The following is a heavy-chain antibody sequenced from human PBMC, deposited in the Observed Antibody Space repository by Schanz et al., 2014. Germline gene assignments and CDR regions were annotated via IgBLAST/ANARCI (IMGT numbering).Heavy chain of an antibody. CDR3: AKAEYDILTDSYSRLDP. V-gene: IGHV1-18*01. CDR1: GYTFTTYA. Sequence: QVQLVQSGAEVKKPGASVKVSCKASGYTFTTYAMSWVRQAPGQGLEWVGWINTGSGDTKYSQNFQGRVTITRDTSTSTVYMELRSLRSDDTAVYYCAKAEYDILTDSYSRLDPWGQGTLVTVSS. CDR2: INTGSGDT. J-gene: IGHJ5*02. D-gene: IGHD3-9*01.